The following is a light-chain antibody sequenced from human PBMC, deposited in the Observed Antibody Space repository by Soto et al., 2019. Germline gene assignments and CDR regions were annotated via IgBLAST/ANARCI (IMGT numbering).Light chain of an antibody. CDR2: GAS. V-gene: IGKV3-15*01. Sequence: EIVMTQSPAALSVSPGERATLSCRASQSVSSNLAWYQQKPGQAPRLLIYGASTRATGIPARFSGSGSGTEFTLTISSLQSEDFAVYYCQQYNKWPVSFGGGTKVEIK. CDR1: QSVSSN. CDR3: QQYNKWPVS. J-gene: IGKJ4*01.